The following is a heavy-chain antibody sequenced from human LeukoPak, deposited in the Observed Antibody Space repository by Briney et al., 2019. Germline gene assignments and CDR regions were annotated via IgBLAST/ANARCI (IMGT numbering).Heavy chain of an antibody. CDR2: ISSSGSTI. D-gene: IGHD2-2*01. CDR1: GFTFSDYY. V-gene: IGHV3-11*04. J-gene: IGHJ4*02. Sequence: GGSLRLSCAASGFTFSDYYMSWIRQAPGKGLEWVSYISSSGSTIYYADSVKGRFTISRDNARNSLYLQMNSLRAEDTAVYYCARARYCSSTSCYLDYWGQGTLVTVSS. CDR3: ARARYCSSTSCYLDY.